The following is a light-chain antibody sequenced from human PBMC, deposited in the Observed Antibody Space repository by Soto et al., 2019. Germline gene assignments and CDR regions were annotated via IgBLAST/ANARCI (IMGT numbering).Light chain of an antibody. CDR3: AAWDDSLNASYV. V-gene: IGLV1-44*01. J-gene: IGLJ1*01. CDR1: SSNIGSKA. Sequence: QSVLTQPPSASGTPGQRVTISCSGSSSNIGSKAVNWYQQLPGTAPKLLIYDNNQRPSGVPDRFSGSKSGTSASLAISGLQSEDEADYYCAAWDDSLNASYVFGTGTKVTVL. CDR2: DNN.